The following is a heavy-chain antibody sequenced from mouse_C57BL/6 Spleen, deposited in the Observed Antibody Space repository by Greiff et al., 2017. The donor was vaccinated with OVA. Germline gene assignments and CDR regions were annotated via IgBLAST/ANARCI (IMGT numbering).Heavy chain of an antibody. CDR2: IHPHSGST. V-gene: IGHV1-64*01. J-gene: IGHJ1*03. CDR1: GYTFTSYW. Sequence: VQLQQPGAELVKPGASVKLSCKASGYTFTSYWMHWVKQRPGQGLEWIGMIHPHSGSTNYNEKFKSKATLTVDTSSSTAYMQLSSLTSEDSAVYNCARSLYYGNSWYVDDWGTGTTLTVSS. CDR3: ARSLYYGNSWYVDD. D-gene: IGHD2-1*01.